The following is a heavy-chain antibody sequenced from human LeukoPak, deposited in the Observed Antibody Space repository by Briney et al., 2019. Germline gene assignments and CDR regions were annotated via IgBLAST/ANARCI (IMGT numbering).Heavy chain of an antibody. CDR2: INSDGSST. V-gene: IGHV3-74*01. J-gene: IGHJ4*02. CDR3: AREERVLRFLEWLPHFDY. Sequence: GGSLRLSCAASGFTFSSYWMPWVRHAPGKGLVWVSRINSDGSSTSYADSVKGRFTISRDNAKNTLYLQMNSLRAEDTAVYYCAREERVLRFLEWLPHFDYWGQGTLVTVSS. D-gene: IGHD3-3*01. CDR1: GFTFSSYW.